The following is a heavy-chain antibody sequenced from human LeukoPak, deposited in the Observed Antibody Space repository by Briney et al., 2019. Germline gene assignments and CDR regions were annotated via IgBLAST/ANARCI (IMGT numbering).Heavy chain of an antibody. Sequence: GGSLRLSCAASGFTVGNNYMNWVRQAPGKGLEWVSLIFSHGETSYADSVKGRFTISRDNSKNTLYLQMNGLRVENTAVYYCARDPPAVSINTYAWGQGTLVTVSS. CDR1: GFTVGNNY. D-gene: IGHD2-8*01. V-gene: IGHV3-66*01. J-gene: IGHJ4*02. CDR2: IFSHGET. CDR3: ARDPPAVSINTYA.